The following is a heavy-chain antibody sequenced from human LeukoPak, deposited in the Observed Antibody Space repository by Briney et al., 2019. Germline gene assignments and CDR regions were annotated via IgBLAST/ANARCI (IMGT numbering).Heavy chain of an antibody. J-gene: IGHJ4*02. CDR1: GFSFSTYD. Sequence: GSLRLSCVTSGFSFSTYDMSWDRQAPGKGLEWVSGITANTRGSITYYADSVKGRFTISRDSSKDTLYLQMNSLRAEDTAVYFCARGGYFSFDYWGQGTLVTVSS. CDR3: ARGGYFSFDY. D-gene: IGHD2/OR15-2a*01. CDR2: ITANTRGSIT. V-gene: IGHV3-23*01.